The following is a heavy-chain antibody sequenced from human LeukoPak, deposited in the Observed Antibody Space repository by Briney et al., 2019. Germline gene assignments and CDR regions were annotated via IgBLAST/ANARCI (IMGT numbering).Heavy chain of an antibody. Sequence: SETLSLTCAVYGGSFSGYYWSWIRQPPGKGLEWIGEINHSGSTNYNPSLKSRVTISVDTSKNQFSLKLSSVTAADTAVYYCARGSNTSCRHFDYWGQGTLVTVSS. CDR3: ARGSNTSCRHFDY. V-gene: IGHV4-34*01. CDR2: INHSGST. D-gene: IGHD2-2*01. CDR1: GGSFSGYY. J-gene: IGHJ4*02.